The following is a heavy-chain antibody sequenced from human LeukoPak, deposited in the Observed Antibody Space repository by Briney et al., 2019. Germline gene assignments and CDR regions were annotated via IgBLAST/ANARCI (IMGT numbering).Heavy chain of an antibody. D-gene: IGHD3-10*01. CDR1: GFTFSTYG. CDR3: SSGARFGELLSPPDY. CDR2: ISYDGSNK. J-gene: IGHJ4*02. Sequence: GGSLRLSCAASGFTFSTYGMHWVRQAPGKGLEWVAVISYDGSNKYYADSVKGRFTISRDNSKNTLYLQMNSLRAEDTAVYYCSSGARFGELLSPPDYWGQGTLVTVSS. V-gene: IGHV3-30*03.